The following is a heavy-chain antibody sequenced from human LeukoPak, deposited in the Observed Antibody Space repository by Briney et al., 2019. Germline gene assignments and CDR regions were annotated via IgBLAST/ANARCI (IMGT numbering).Heavy chain of an antibody. V-gene: IGHV4-4*09. CDR1: GGSISSYY. CDR3: ARAPVSIAVAGTGYFDY. J-gene: IGHJ4*02. Sequence: PSETLSLTCTVSGGSISSYYWSWIRQPPGKGLEWIGYIYTSGSTNYNPSLKSRVTISVDTSKNQFSLKLSSVTAADTAVYYCARAPVSIAVAGTGYFDYWGQGTLVTVSS. D-gene: IGHD6-19*01. CDR2: IYTSGST.